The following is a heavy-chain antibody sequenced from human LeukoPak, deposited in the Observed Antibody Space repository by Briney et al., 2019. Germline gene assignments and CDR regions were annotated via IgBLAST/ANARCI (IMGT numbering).Heavy chain of an antibody. CDR2: IIPILGIA. V-gene: IGHV1-69*04. CDR1: GGTFSSYA. Sequence: ASVKVSCKASGGTFSSYAISWVRQAPGQGLEWMGRIIPILGIANYAQKFQGRVTITADKSTSTAYMELSSLRSEDTAVYYCAGGTSIVGATPPIFYYYYGMDVWGQGTTVTVSS. D-gene: IGHD1-26*01. CDR3: AGGTSIVGATPPIFYYYYGMDV. J-gene: IGHJ6*02.